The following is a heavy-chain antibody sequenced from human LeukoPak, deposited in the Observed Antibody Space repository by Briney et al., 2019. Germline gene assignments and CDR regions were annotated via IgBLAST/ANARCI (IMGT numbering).Heavy chain of an antibody. D-gene: IGHD4-23*01. V-gene: IGHV4-39*01. CDR3: ARTGTTVVTRALDS. CDR1: GGSISSSSYY. CDR2: IYYSGST. J-gene: IGHJ5*01. Sequence: SETLSLTCTVSGGSISSSSYYWGWIRQPPGKGLEWIGSIYYSGSTYYNPSLKSRVTISVDTSKNQFSLKLSSVTAADTAVYYCARTGTTVVTRALDSWGQGTLVTVSS.